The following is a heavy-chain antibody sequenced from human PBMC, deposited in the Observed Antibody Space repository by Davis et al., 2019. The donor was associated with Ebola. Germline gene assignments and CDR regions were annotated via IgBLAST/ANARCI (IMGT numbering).Heavy chain of an antibody. J-gene: IGHJ6*03. CDR2: IIPIFGTA. CDR1: GGTFSSYA. Sequence: AASVKVSCKASGGTFSSYAISWVRQAPGQGLEWMGGIIPIFGTANYAQKFQGRVTITADESTSTAYMELSRLRSEDTAVYYCATSSRITMIVVVTYYYYMDVWGKGTTVTVSS. CDR3: ATSSRITMIVVVTYYYYMDV. D-gene: IGHD3-22*01. V-gene: IGHV1-69*13.